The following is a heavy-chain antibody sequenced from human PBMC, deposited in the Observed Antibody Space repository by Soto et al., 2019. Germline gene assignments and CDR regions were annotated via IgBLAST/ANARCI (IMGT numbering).Heavy chain of an antibody. D-gene: IGHD3-22*01. V-gene: IGHV3-7*03. CDR2: IKQDGSEK. CDR1: GFTFSSYW. J-gene: IGHJ6*02. CDR3: ARGLDYDSSGYYYGMDV. Sequence: GGSLRLSCAASGFTFSSYWMSWVRQAPGKGLEWVANIKQDGSEKYYVDSVKGRFTISRDNAKNSLYLQMNSLRAEDTDVYYCARGLDYDSSGYYYGMDVWGQGTTVTVS.